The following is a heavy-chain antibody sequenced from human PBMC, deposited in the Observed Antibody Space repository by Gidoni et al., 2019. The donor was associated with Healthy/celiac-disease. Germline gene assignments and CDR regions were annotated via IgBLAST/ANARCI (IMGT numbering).Heavy chain of an antibody. D-gene: IGHD5-18*01. V-gene: IGHV3-7*03. Sequence: EVQLVESGGGLFQPGGALSLSCAALGLPFSSYWMSWVRQAPGKGLGWVANIKQDGSEKYYVDSVKGRFTISRDNAKNSLYLQMNSLRAEDTAVYYCARDVRIQLWLRWFDPWGQGTLVTVSS. CDR3: ARDVRIQLWLRWFDP. CDR1: GLPFSSYW. J-gene: IGHJ5*02. CDR2: IKQDGSEK.